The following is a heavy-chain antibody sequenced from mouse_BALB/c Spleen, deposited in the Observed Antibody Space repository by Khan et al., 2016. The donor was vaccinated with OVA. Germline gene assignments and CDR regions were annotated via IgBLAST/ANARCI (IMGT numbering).Heavy chain of an antibody. Sequence: EVELVESGGGLVKPGGSLKLSCAASGFTFSDYYMYWVRQTPEKRLEWVATISDGGNYTSYPDSVKGRFTISRDHAKNNLYLQMSSLKSEDTAMYDCARGGYGSFAFWGQGTLVTVSA. CDR1: GFTFSDYY. CDR3: ARGGYGSFAF. D-gene: IGHD2-14*01. CDR2: ISDGGNYT. J-gene: IGHJ3*01. V-gene: IGHV5-4*02.